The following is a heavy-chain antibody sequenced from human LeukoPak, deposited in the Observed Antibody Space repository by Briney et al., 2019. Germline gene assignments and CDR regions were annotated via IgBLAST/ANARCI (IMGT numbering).Heavy chain of an antibody. CDR3: ARDRAVAGTQAFDY. CDR1: DGSFSGYY. J-gene: IGHJ4*02. Sequence: SETLSLTCAVYDGSFSGYYCSWIRQPPGKGLEWIGEINHSGSANYNPSLKSRVTILLDTSKNQFSLNLSSVTAADTAVYYCARDRAVAGTQAFDYWGQGTLVTVSS. CDR2: INHSGSA. V-gene: IGHV4-34*01. D-gene: IGHD6-19*01.